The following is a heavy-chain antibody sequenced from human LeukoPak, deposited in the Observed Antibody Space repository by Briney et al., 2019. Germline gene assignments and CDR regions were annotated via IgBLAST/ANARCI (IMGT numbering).Heavy chain of an antibody. J-gene: IGHJ4*02. CDR1: GFTVSGNY. CDR3: ARVWEIHNPGYFDY. V-gene: IGHV3-23*01. Sequence: PGGSLTLSCAVSGFTVSGNYMSWVRQAPRTGLEWGSGISGSGHTTHYADSVKGRFTISRDNSKNTLYLQMNSLRAEDTALYYCARVWEIHNPGYFDYWGQGTLVTVSS. CDR2: ISGSGHTT. D-gene: IGHD1-26*01.